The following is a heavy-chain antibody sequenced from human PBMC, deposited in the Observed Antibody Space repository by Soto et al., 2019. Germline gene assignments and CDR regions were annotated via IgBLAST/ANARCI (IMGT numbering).Heavy chain of an antibody. D-gene: IGHD2-15*01. CDR1: GGSISSGDYY. CDR2: IYYSGST. V-gene: IGHV4-30-4*01. Sequence: SETLSLTCTVSGGSISSGDYYWSWIRQPPGKGLEWIGYIYYSGSTYYNPSLKSGATISADTTQNQFFLDLTSVTATDTAVYFFARHPVYCRGGSCNGQYTLDVWGQGTTVTISS. CDR3: ARHPVYCRGGSCNGQYTLDV. J-gene: IGHJ6*02.